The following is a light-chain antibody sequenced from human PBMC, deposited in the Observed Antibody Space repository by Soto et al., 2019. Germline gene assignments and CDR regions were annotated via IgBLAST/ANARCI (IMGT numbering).Light chain of an antibody. CDR2: GNN. CDR3: QSYDNSLSGWV. Sequence: QAVVTQPPSVSGAPGLRVTISCTGSRSNIGANNDVHWYQQLPGTAPKLLIYGNNNRPSGVLDRFSGSKSGTSASLAITGLQAEDEADYYCQSYDNSLSGWVCGGGTQLTVL. J-gene: IGLJ3*02. V-gene: IGLV1-40*01. CDR1: RSNIGANND.